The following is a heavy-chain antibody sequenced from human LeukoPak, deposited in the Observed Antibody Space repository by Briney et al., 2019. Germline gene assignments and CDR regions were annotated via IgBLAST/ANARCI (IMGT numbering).Heavy chain of an antibody. D-gene: IGHD1-26*01. CDR1: GYTLTELS. J-gene: IGHJ4*02. V-gene: IGHV1-24*01. Sequence: ASVKVSCKVSGYTLTELSMHWVRQAPGKGLEWMGGFDPEDGETIYAQKFQGRVTMTEDTSTDTAYMELSSLRSEDTAVYYCATVNIVGATSLRYYFDYWGQGTLVTVSS. CDR3: ATVNIVGATSLRYYFDY. CDR2: FDPEDGET.